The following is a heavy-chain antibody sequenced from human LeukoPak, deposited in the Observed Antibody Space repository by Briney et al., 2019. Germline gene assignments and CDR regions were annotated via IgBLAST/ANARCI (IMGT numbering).Heavy chain of an antibody. J-gene: IGHJ4*02. V-gene: IGHV3-23*01. CDR1: GFTFSSYA. Sequence: GGSLRLSRAASGFTFSSYAMSWVRQAPGKGLEWVSAISGSGGSTYYADSVKGRFTISRDNSKNTLYLQMNSLRAEDTAVYYCAKGAGSILRYFDWLLLNWGQGTLVTVSS. CDR3: AKGAGSILRYFDWLLLN. CDR2: ISGSGGST. D-gene: IGHD3-9*01.